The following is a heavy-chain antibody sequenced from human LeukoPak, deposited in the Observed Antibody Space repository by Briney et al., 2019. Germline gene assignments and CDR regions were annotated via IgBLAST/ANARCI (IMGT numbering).Heavy chain of an antibody. V-gene: IGHV4-59*11. D-gene: IGHD3-22*01. J-gene: IGHJ3*02. CDR1: GGSISRHF. CDR3: ARLLDNDSSGDPDTFDM. Sequence: PSETLSLTCSVSGGSISRHFWSWIRQPPGKGLGWIAFIHYSGRTKYNPSLQSRVTISIDTSENNFSLKLTSVTAADTAVYYCARLLDNDSSGDPDTFDMWGQGTVVSVSS. CDR2: IHYSGRT.